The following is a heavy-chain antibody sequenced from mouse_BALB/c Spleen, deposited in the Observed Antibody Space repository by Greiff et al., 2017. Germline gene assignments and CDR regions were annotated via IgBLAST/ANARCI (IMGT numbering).Heavy chain of an antibody. CDR3: ASIYYYDSSSYYAMDY. D-gene: IGHD1-1*01. J-gene: IGHJ4*01. CDR1: GYSFTGYY. Sequence: VQLQQSGPELVKPGASVKISCKASGYSFTGYYMHWVKQSHVKSLEWIGRINPYNGATSYNQNFKDKASLTVDKSSSTAYMELHSLTSEDSAVYYCASIYYYDSSSYYAMDYWGQGTSVTVSS. CDR2: INPYNGAT. V-gene: IGHV1-31*01.